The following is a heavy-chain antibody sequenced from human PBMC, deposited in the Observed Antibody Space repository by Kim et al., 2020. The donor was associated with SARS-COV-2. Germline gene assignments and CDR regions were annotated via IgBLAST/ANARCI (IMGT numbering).Heavy chain of an antibody. D-gene: IGHD3-10*01. J-gene: IGHJ6*02. V-gene: IGHV1-69*10. CDR2: IIPILGIA. CDR1: GGTFSSYA. Sequence: VKVSCKASGGTFSSYAISWVRQAPGQGLEWMGRIIPILGIANYAQKFQGRVTITADKSTSTAYMELSSLRSEDTAVYYCASLPDTMVRGVIVPLYYYYGKDGWGQGTTVTVSS. CDR3: ASLPDTMVRGVIVPLYYYYGKDG.